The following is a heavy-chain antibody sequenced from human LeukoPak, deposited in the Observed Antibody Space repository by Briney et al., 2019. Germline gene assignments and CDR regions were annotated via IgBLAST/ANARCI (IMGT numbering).Heavy chain of an antibody. D-gene: IGHD3-10*01. Sequence: GGSLRLSCAASGFSFSDYHMNWIRQAPGKGLEWISYMSPGGGNIYFADSVKGRFTLSRDNAKHSLDLQMNSLTAEDTAVYYCANQRGGFWGQGTLVTVSS. V-gene: IGHV3-11*01. CDR1: GFSFSDYH. CDR2: MSPGGGNI. CDR3: ANQRGGF. J-gene: IGHJ4*02.